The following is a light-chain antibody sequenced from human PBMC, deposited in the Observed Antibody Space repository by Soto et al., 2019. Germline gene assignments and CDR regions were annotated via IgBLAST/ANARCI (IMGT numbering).Light chain of an antibody. CDR1: SGSVSTDNY. CDR2: NTD. V-gene: IGLV8-61*01. CDR3: VLYMGSGISM. J-gene: IGLJ3*02. Sequence: QTVVTQEPSLSVSPAGTVTLTCGLNSGSVSTDNYPSWYQQTPGQAPRTLIYNTDTRSSGVPDRISGSILENKSALTITGAQADDESDYYCVLYMGSGISMFGGGTKLTVL.